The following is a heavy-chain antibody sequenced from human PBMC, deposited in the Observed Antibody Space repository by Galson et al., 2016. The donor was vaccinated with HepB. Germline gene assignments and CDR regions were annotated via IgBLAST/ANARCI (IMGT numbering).Heavy chain of an antibody. J-gene: IGHJ6*03. Sequence: SLRLSCAASGFTFSTYAMSWVRQAPGKGLDWVAVISKTGDTTFYGDSVKGRFTISGDNSKNTVDLQIHSLRSEDAAVYFCARDFKLGAPDYMDVWGKGTTVTVS. V-gene: IGHV3-30-3*01. CDR1: GFTFSTYA. CDR3: ARDFKLGAPDYMDV. D-gene: IGHD1-26*01. CDR2: ISKTGDTT.